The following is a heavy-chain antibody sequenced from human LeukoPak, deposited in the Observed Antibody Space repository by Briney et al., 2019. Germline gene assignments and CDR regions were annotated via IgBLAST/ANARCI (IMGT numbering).Heavy chain of an antibody. CDR2: ISASGTTI. CDR1: GFSFSSYE. J-gene: IGHJ4*02. V-gene: IGHV3-48*03. Sequence: SGGSLRLSCAASGFSFSSYEMNWVRQAPGKGLEWVSYISASGTTIYYADSVKGRFTISRDNAEKSLYLQMNSLRAEDTAVYYCARETSTGFDYWGQGTLVTVSS. D-gene: IGHD4-11*01. CDR3: ARETSTGFDY.